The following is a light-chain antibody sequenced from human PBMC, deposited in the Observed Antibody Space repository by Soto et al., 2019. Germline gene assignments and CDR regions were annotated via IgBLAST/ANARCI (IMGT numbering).Light chain of an antibody. CDR1: QTISSW. CDR2: KAS. V-gene: IGKV1-5*03. CDR3: QHSDSYLGA. J-gene: IGKJ1*01. Sequence: IQMTQSPYTLSASVGDRVTINCLASQTISSWLTWYHQKPGKAPKLLIYKASTLQSGVPSRFSGSGSGTEFTLTISSLHPDDFATYYCQHSDSYLGAFAQGTKVDIK.